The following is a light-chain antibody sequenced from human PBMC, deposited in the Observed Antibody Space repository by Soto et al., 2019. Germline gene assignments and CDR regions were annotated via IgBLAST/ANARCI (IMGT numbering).Light chain of an antibody. J-gene: IGKJ2*01. Sequence: EIVMTQSPATLSVSPGERATLSCRASQSVNSNLAWYQQKPGQAPRLLIYGASTRATDIPARFSGSGSGTDFTLTISSLQSEDFAVYYCQQYGGSPRTFGQGTKLEIK. CDR2: GAS. CDR1: QSVNSN. CDR3: QQYGGSPRT. V-gene: IGKV3-15*01.